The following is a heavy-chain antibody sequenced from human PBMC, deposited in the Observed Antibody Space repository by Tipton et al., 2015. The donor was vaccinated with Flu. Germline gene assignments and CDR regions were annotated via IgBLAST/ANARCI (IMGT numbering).Heavy chain of an antibody. D-gene: IGHD6-25*01. CDR2: IYGAGST. J-gene: IGHJ5*02. V-gene: IGHV3-66*01. CDR1: GFTINANY. Sequence: SLRLSCVVSGFTINANYMSWVRQAPGKGLEWVSVIYGAGSTGYADSVKGRFTISRDSPKGMLFLQMTSLRAEDTAVYYCVRDAVAASGTAWGQRTLVTVSS. CDR3: VRDAVAASGTA.